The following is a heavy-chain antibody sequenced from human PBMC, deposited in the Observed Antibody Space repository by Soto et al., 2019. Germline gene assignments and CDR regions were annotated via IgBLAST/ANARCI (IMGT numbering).Heavy chain of an antibody. Sequence: SETLSLTCAVYGGSFSGYYWSWIRQPPGKGLEWIGEINHSGSTNYNPSLKSRVTISVDTSKNQFSLKLSSVTAADTAVYYCARTSYDILTGRLDAFDVWGQGTMVTVSS. CDR3: ARTSYDILTGRLDAFDV. CDR1: GGSFSGYY. V-gene: IGHV4-34*01. J-gene: IGHJ3*01. CDR2: INHSGST. D-gene: IGHD3-9*01.